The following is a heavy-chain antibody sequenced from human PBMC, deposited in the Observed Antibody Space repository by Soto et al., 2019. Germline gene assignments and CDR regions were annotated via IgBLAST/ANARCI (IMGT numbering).Heavy chain of an antibody. V-gene: IGHV1-69*12. CDR1: GGTFRTSA. CDR2: SCLAFPTT. Sequence: QVQLVQSGAEVKKPGSSVKVSCKTSGGTFRTSAISWVRQAPGQGLSGWGGSCLAFPTTDYAPKFQGRVTITADESTGTAYMELSSLRSEDTAVYYCARDKDRQQLGGNYYYIMDVWGQGTTVTVSS. CDR3: ARDKDRQQLGGNYYYIMDV. J-gene: IGHJ6*01. D-gene: IGHD3-3*02.